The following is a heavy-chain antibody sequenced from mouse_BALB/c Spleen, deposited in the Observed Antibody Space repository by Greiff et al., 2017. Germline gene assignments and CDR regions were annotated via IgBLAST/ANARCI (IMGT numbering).Heavy chain of an antibody. Sequence: EVQLQESGPSLVKPSQTLSLTCSVTGDSITSGYWNWIRKFPGNKLEYMGYISYSGSTYYNPSLKSRISITRDTSKNQYYLQLNSVTTEDTATYYCARYSSDGYYYAMDYWGQGTSVTVSS. D-gene: IGHD2-3*01. J-gene: IGHJ4*01. CDR3: ARYSSDGYYYAMDY. CDR1: GDSITSGY. V-gene: IGHV3-8*02. CDR2: ISYSGST.